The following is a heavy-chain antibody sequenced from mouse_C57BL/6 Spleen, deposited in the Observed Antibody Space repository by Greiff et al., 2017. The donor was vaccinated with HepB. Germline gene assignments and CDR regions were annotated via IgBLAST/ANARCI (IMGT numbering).Heavy chain of an antibody. CDR3: ARSPITTVVVPYFDY. CDR2: INPGSGGT. V-gene: IGHV1-54*01. D-gene: IGHD1-1*01. J-gene: IGHJ2*01. Sequence: VQLQQSGAELVRPGTSVKVSCKASGYAFTNYLIEWVKQRPGQGLEWIGVINPGSGGTNYNEKFKGKATLTTYNSSSTAYMQLSSLKSEDSAVYFCARSPITTVVVPYFDYWGQGTTLTVSS. CDR1: GYAFTNYL.